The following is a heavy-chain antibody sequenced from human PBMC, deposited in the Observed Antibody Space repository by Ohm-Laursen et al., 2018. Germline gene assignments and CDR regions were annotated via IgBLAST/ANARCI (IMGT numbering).Heavy chain of an antibody. J-gene: IGHJ4*02. CDR1: GGSISGYY. Sequence: GTLSLTWSVSGGSISGYYWSWIRQSPGKGLEWIGYIYHTGSTKYNPSLKSRVTISVDTPMNQFSLRLSSVTAAGTAVYYCATFGGVPGWGQGTLVTVSS. V-gene: IGHV4-59*01. CDR2: IYHTGST. D-gene: IGHD3-16*01. CDR3: ATFGGVPG.